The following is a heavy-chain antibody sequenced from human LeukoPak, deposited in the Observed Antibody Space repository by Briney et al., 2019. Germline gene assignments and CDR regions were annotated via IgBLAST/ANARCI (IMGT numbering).Heavy chain of an antibody. CDR3: ARRGGYSYANWFDP. CDR2: IYYSGST. J-gene: IGHJ5*02. CDR1: GVSISSFY. D-gene: IGHD5-18*01. Sequence: SETLSLTCTVSGVSISSFYWSWIRQPPGKGLEWFGYIYYSGSTNYNPSLKSRVTISVDTSKNQFSLKLSSVTAADTAVYYCARRGGYSYANWFDPWGQGTLVTVSS. V-gene: IGHV4-59*08.